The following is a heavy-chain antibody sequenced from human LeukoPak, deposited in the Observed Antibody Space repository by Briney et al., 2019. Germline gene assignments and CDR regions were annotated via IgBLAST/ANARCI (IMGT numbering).Heavy chain of an antibody. CDR2: IYPGDSDT. Sequence: GESLKISCKGSGYSFTSYWIGWVRQMPGKGLEWMGIIYPGDSDTRYSPSLQGQVTISADKSISTACLQWSSLKASDTAMYYCARAGGSLLWFGELSGPNDAFDIWGQGTMVTVSS. J-gene: IGHJ3*02. CDR3: ARAGGSLLWFGELSGPNDAFDI. D-gene: IGHD3-10*01. V-gene: IGHV5-51*01. CDR1: GYSFTSYW.